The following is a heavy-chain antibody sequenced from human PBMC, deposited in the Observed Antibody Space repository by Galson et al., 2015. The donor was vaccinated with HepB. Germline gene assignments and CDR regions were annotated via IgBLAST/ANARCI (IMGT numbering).Heavy chain of an antibody. J-gene: IGHJ4*02. CDR1: GFTFSSYG. Sequence: SLRLSCAASGFTFSSYGMHWVRQAPGKGLEWVAVISYDGSNKYYADSVKGRFTISRDNSKNTLYLQMNSLRAEDTAVYYCAKTWAVVVVAATGFDYWGQGTLVTVSS. V-gene: IGHV3-30*18. CDR2: ISYDGSNK. D-gene: IGHD2-15*01. CDR3: AKTWAVVVVAATGFDY.